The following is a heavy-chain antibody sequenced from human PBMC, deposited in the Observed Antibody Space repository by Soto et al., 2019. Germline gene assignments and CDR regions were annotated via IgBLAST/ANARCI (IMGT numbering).Heavy chain of an antibody. J-gene: IGHJ5*02. CDR2: IYYSGST. D-gene: IGHD2-15*01. Sequence: PSETLSLTCTVSGGSINSSTYYWGWIRQPPGKGLEWIASIYYSGSTYYNPSLRSRVTISVDTSKNQFSLNLNSVTAADTAVYYCARRGLYCSGGSCYDGLPWFDPWGQGTLVTVSS. CDR3: ARRGLYCSGGSCYDGLPWFDP. CDR1: GGSINSSTYY. V-gene: IGHV4-39*01.